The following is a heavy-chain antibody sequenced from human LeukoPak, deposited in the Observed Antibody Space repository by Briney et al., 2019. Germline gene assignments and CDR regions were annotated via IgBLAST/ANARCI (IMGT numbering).Heavy chain of an antibody. V-gene: IGHV1-18*01. CDR2: ISAYNGNT. CDR3: AKKGGYGRRYSPHYGMGV. CDR1: GYTLTSYG. Sequence: GASVKVSCKASGYTLTSYGISWVRQAPGQGLEWMGWISAYNGNTNYAQKLQGRVTMTTDASTSTAYMELRSLGSDDTAVYYCAKKGGYGRRYSPHYGMGVWGKGTRVPVSS. J-gene: IGHJ6*04. D-gene: IGHD5-18*01.